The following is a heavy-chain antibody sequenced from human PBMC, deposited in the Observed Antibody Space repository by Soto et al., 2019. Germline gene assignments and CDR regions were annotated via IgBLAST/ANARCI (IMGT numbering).Heavy chain of an antibody. D-gene: IGHD2-15*01. Sequence: GGSLRLSCAASGFTFSSYWMSWVRQAPGKGLEWVANIKQDGSKKYYVDSVKGRFTISRDNAKNSLYLQMNSLRAEDTAVYYCARDQGGYCSGGSCYFDYWGQGTLVTVSS. J-gene: IGHJ4*02. CDR3: ARDQGGYCSGGSCYFDY. CDR1: GFTFSSYW. CDR2: IKQDGSKK. V-gene: IGHV3-7*01.